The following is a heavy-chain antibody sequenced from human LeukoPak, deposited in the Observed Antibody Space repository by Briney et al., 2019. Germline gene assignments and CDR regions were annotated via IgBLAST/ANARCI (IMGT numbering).Heavy chain of an antibody. J-gene: IGHJ1*01. CDR2: INPSGGST. CDR3: ARRLTAVTTEISSVTQLAMVEYFQH. D-gene: IGHD4-11*01. Sequence: ASVKVSCKASGYTFTKYYMHWVRQAPGQGLEWMGRINPSGGSTSYAQKFQGRVTMTRDTSTSTVYMELSSLRSEDTAIYYCARRLTAVTTEISSVTQLAMVEYFQHWGQGTLVTVSS. CDR1: GYTFTKYY. V-gene: IGHV1-46*01.